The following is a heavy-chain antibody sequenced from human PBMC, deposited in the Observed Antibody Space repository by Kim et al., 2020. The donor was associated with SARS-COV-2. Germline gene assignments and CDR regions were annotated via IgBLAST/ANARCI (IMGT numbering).Heavy chain of an antibody. Sequence: GGSLRLSCAASGFTFSSYAMSWVRQAPGKGLEWVSAISGSGGSTYYADSVKGRFTISRDNSKNTLYLQMNSLRAEDTAVYYCAKDAPGLSSITMVQGLLFPTPYFDYWGQGTLVTVSS. D-gene: IGHD3-10*01. J-gene: IGHJ4*02. CDR3: AKDAPGLSSITMVQGLLFPTPYFDY. CDR2: ISGSGGST. V-gene: IGHV3-23*01. CDR1: GFTFSSYA.